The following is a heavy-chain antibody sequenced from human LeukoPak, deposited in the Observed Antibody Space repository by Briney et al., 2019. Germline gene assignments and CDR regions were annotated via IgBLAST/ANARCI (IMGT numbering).Heavy chain of an antibody. CDR2: IRYDGSNK. V-gene: IGHV3-30*02. Sequence: GGSLRLSCAASGFTFSSYGMHWVRQAPGKGLEWVAFIRYDGSNKYYADSVKGRFTISRDNSKNTLYLQMNSLRAEDTAVYYCARGYYYDSSGYPGDYWGQGTLVTVSS. D-gene: IGHD3-22*01. CDR1: GFTFSSYG. J-gene: IGHJ4*02. CDR3: ARGYYYDSSGYPGDY.